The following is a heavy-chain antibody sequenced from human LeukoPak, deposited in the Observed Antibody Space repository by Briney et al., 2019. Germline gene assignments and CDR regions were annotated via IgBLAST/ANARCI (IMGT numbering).Heavy chain of an antibody. D-gene: IGHD5-18*01. V-gene: IGHV4-59*01. CDR1: GGSISSYY. CDR2: IYYSGNT. J-gene: IGHJ4*02. Sequence: PSETLSLTCTVSGGSISSYYWSWIRQPPGKGLEWIGYIYYSGNTNYNPSLKSRVTISVDTSKNQFSLKLSSVTAADTAVYYCARAIGSRLGRYSYGHYFDYWGQGTLVTVSS. CDR3: ARAIGSRLGRYSYGHYFDY.